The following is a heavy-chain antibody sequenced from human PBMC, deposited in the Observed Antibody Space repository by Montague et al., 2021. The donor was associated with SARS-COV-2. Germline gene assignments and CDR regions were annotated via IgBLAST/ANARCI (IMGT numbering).Heavy chain of an antibody. Sequence: TLSLTCTVSGGSISSGGYYWSWIRQHPGKGLEWIGYIYYSGSTYYSPSLKSRVTISVDTSKNQFSLKLSSVTAADTAVYYCARATRSIVVLNWFDPGAREPWSPSPQ. CDR3: ARATRSIVVLNWFDP. V-gene: IGHV4-31*03. D-gene: IGHD3-22*01. CDR2: IYYSGST. J-gene: IGHJ5*02. CDR1: GGSISSGGYY.